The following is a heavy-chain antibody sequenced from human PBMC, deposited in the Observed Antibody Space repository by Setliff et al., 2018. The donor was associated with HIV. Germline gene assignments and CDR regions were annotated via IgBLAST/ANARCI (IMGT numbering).Heavy chain of an antibody. CDR3: AKDYRGTLPEAFDV. V-gene: IGHV3-23*01. D-gene: IGHD1-26*01. J-gene: IGHJ3*01. CDR2: ISTSDERT. CDR1: GFTFSNSA. Sequence: GGSLRLSCVASGFTFSNSARAWGRQAPGKGLEWVSGISTSDERTYYAASVKGRFTVSRDNSKNTLSLQMNSLRAEDTALYYCAKDYRGTLPEAFDVWGQGTMVTVSS.